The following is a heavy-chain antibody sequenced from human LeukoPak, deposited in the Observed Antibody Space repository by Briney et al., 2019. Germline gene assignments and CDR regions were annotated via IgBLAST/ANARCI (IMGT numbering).Heavy chain of an antibody. D-gene: IGHD2-2*01. J-gene: IGHJ4*02. CDR2: IYHTGSA. V-gene: IGHV4-38-2*01. Sequence: SETLSLTCSVSGYSSTSGHYWGWTRQPPGKGLEWIANIYHTGSAHYNPSLKSRVTISVDTSKNQFSLKLSSVTAADTAVYYCARYCTSTTCILRGFDYWGQGTLVTVSS. CDR3: ARYCTSTTCILRGFDY. CDR1: GYSSTSGHY.